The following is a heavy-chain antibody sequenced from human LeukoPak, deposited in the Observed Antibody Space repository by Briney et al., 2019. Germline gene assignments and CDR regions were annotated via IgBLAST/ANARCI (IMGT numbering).Heavy chain of an antibody. V-gene: IGHV4-34*01. CDR3: ARGPLGGKPFDY. J-gene: IGHJ4*02. CDR2: INHSGST. Sequence: PSETLSLTCAVYGGSFSGYYWSWIRQPPGKGLEWIGEINHSGSTNYNPSLKSRVTISVDTSKNQFSLKLSSVTAADTAVYYCARGPLGGKPFDYWGLGTLVTVSS. D-gene: IGHD3-16*01. CDR1: GGSFSGYY.